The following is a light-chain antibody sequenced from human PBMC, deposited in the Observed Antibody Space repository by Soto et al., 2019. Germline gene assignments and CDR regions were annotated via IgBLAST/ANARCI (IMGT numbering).Light chain of an antibody. J-gene: IGLJ1*01. CDR3: SSYTSSDQV. CDR1: SSDVGGYNY. CDR2: DVS. V-gene: IGLV2-14*01. Sequence: QSALTQPASVSGSPGQSITISCTGTSSDVGGYNYVSWYQQHPGKAPKLMIYDVSNRPSGVSNRFSGSKSGNTASLTISGLQAEDEDDYYCSSYTSSDQVFGTGTKVTVL.